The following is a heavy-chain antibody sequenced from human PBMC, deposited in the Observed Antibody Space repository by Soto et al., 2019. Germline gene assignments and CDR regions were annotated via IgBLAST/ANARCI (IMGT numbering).Heavy chain of an antibody. CDR3: TRDSFWSGYSHSGGAAFDY. D-gene: IGHD3-3*01. CDR2: IRSKAYGGTT. V-gene: IGHV3-49*03. J-gene: IGHJ4*02. Sequence: GGSLRLSCTASGFTFGDYAMSWFRQAPGKGLEWVGFIRSKAYGGTTEYAASVKGRFTISRDDSKSIAYLQMNSLKTEDTAVYYCTRDSFWSGYSHSGGAAFDYWGQGTLVTVSS. CDR1: GFTFGDYA.